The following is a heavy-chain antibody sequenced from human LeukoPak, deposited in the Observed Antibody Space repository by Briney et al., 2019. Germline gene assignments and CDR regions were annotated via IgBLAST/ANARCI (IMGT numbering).Heavy chain of an antibody. Sequence: GESLKISCMGSGYSFTSYWIGWVRQMPGKGLEWMGIIYPGDSDTRYSPSFQGQVTISADKSISTAYLQWSSLKASDTAMYYCATGRYCSGGSCRRNYFDYWGQGTLVTVSS. CDR3: ATGRYCSGGSCRRNYFDY. V-gene: IGHV5-51*01. CDR1: GYSFTSYW. CDR2: IYPGDSDT. D-gene: IGHD2-15*01. J-gene: IGHJ4*02.